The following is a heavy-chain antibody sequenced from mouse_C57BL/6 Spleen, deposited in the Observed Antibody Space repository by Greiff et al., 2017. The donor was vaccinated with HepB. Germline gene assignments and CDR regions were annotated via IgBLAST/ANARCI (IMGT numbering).Heavy chain of an antibody. CDR1: GFTFSDYG. J-gene: IGHJ4*01. D-gene: IGHD1-1*01. V-gene: IGHV5-17*01. CDR2: ISSGSSTI. Sequence: EVKLVESGGGLVKPGGSLKLSCAASGFTFSDYGMHWVRQAPEKGLEWVAYISSGSSTIYYADTVKGRFTISRDNAKNTLFLQMTSLRSEDTAMYYCASLYYYGSRNAMDYWGQGTSVTVSS. CDR3: ASLYYYGSRNAMDY.